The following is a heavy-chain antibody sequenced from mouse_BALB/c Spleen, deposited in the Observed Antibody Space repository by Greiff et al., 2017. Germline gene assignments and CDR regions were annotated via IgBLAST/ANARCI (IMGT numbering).Heavy chain of an antibody. CDR3: ARLDY. J-gene: IGHJ3*01. Sequence: EVQLVESGGDLVKPGGSLKLSCAASGFTFSSYGMSWVRQTPDKRLEWVATISSGGSYTYYPDSVKGRFTISRDNAKNTLYLQMSSLKSEDTAMYYCARLDYWGQGTLVTVSA. CDR2: ISSGGSYT. V-gene: IGHV5-6*01. CDR1: GFTFSSYG.